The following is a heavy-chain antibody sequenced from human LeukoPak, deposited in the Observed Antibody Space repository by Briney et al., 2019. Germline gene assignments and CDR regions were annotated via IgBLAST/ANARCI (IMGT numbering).Heavy chain of an antibody. V-gene: IGHV3-33*01. CDR3: ARGRGEPGPSYYFDY. CDR2: IWYDGSNK. D-gene: IGHD3-10*01. J-gene: IGHJ4*02. CDR1: GFTFSSYG. Sequence: GGSLRLSCAASGFTFSSYGMHWVRQAPGKGLEWVAVIWYDGSNKYYADSVKGRFTISRDNSKNTLYLQMNSLRAEDTAVYYCARGRGEPGPSYYFDYWGQGTLVTVSS.